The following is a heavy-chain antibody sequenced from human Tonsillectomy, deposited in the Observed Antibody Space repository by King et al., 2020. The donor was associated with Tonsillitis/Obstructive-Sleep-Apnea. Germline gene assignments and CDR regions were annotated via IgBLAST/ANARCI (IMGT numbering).Heavy chain of an antibody. D-gene: IGHD5-18*01. V-gene: IGHV1-46*01. CDR3: ARGTKRRDTAMDTDY. Sequence: QLVQSGAEVKKPGASVKVSCKASGYTFTSYYMHWVRQAPGQGLEWMGIINPSGGSTSYAQKFQGRVTMTRDKSTSTVYMELSSLRSEDTAVYYCARGTKRRDTAMDTDYWGQGTLVTVSS. J-gene: IGHJ4*02. CDR1: GYTFTSYY. CDR2: INPSGGST.